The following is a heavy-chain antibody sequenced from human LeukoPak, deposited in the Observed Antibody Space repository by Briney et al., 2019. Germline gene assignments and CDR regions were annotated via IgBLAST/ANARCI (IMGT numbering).Heavy chain of an antibody. D-gene: IGHD4-17*01. CDR2: MYNSGST. Sequence: PSETLSLTCTVSGGSISGSYWSWLRQPPGKGLEWIAYMYNSGSTNYNPSLKSRVTISIDTSKNQFSLKLSSLTAADTAIYYCARGIESYGDYGYWGQGILVTVSS. CDR1: GGSISGSY. J-gene: IGHJ4*02. CDR3: ARGIESYGDYGY. V-gene: IGHV4-59*01.